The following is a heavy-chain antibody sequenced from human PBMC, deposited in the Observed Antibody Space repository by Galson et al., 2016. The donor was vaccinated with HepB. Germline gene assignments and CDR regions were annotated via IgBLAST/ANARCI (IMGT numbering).Heavy chain of an antibody. Sequence: SLRLSCAASGFTFSSYWMNWVRQAPGKGLEWVANIKPDGSEKYDVDSVKGRFTISRDNAKNSVYLQMNSLRDEDTAIYFCARGERFGELKGSGSDAWGQGTTVTVSS. CDR3: ARGERFGELKGSGSDA. CDR2: IKPDGSEK. D-gene: IGHD3-10*01. V-gene: IGHV3-7*03. CDR1: GFTFSSYW. J-gene: IGHJ6*02.